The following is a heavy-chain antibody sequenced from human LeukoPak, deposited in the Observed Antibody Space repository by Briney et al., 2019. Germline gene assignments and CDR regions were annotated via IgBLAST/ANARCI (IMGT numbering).Heavy chain of an antibody. Sequence: PSETLSPTCTVSGGSISSSSYYWGWIRQPPGKGLEWIGSIYYSGSTYYNPSLKSRVTISVDTSKNQFSLKLSSVTAADTAVYYCARRGKVYYYGMDVWGQGTTVTVSS. CDR2: IYYSGST. CDR3: ARRGKVYYYGMDV. CDR1: GGSISSSSYY. J-gene: IGHJ6*02. V-gene: IGHV4-39*01.